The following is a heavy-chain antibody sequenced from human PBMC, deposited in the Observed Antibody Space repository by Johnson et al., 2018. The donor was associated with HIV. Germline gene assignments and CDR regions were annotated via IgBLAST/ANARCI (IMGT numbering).Heavy chain of an antibody. CDR3: AKVRGGWLGHVAFDL. Sequence: VQLVESGGGVVRPGGSLKLSCAASGFTFDDYGMSWVRQAPGKGLEWVSGINWNGGSTGYADSVKGRFTISRDNATNSLYLQMNSLRAEDTALYYCAKVRGGWLGHVAFDLWGQGTMVTVSS. V-gene: IGHV3-20*04. J-gene: IGHJ3*01. D-gene: IGHD6-19*01. CDR2: INWNGGST. CDR1: GFTFDDYG.